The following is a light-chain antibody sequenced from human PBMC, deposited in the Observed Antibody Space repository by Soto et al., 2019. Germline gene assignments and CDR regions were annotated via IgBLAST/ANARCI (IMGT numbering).Light chain of an antibody. CDR3: QQYGSSWT. CDR2: GAS. CDR1: QSVSSSF. Sequence: EIVLTQSPGTLSLSPGERATLSCRASQSVSSSFLAWYRQKPGQAPRLLIYGASSRATGIPDRFSGSGSGTDFTLTISRLEPEDFAVYYCQQYGSSWTFGHGTKVDIK. V-gene: IGKV3-20*01. J-gene: IGKJ1*01.